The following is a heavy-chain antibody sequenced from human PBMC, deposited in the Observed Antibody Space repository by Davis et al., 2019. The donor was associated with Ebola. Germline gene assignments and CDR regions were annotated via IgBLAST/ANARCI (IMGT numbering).Heavy chain of an antibody. CDR1: GFTFSSYW. D-gene: IGHD2-15*01. CDR2: INSDGSST. Sequence: PGGSLRLSCAASGFTFSSYWMHWVRQAPGKGLVWVSRINSDGSSTSYADSVKGRFTISRDNAKNTLYLQMNSLRAEDTAVYYCAKGGYCSGGSCYSDYYYYGMDVWGQGTTVTVSS. V-gene: IGHV3-74*01. CDR3: AKGGYCSGGSCYSDYYYYGMDV. J-gene: IGHJ6*02.